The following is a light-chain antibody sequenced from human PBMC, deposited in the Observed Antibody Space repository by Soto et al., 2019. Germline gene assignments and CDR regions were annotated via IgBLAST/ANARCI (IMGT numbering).Light chain of an antibody. V-gene: IGLV2-8*01. CDR3: SSYAGRV. CDR2: EVS. J-gene: IGLJ2*01. Sequence: QSALTQPPSASGSPGQSVTISCTGTSSDVGGYNYVSWYQQHPGKAPKLMIYEVSKRPSGVPDRFSGSKSGNTASLTGSGLQAEDEADYYCSSYAGRVFGGGTKLTVL. CDR1: SSDVGGYNY.